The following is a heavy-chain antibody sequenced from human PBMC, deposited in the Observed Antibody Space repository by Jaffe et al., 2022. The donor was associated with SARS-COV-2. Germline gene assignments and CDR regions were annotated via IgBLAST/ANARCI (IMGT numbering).Heavy chain of an antibody. CDR3: ARDPQLGSGNYYYGMDV. J-gene: IGHJ6*02. CDR2: INPNSGGT. V-gene: IGHV1-2*02. D-gene: IGHD1-1*01. Sequence: QVQLVQSGAEVKKPGASVKVSCKASGYTFTGYYMHWVRQAPGQGLEWMGWINPNSGGTNYAQKFQGRVTMTRDTSISTAYMELSRLRSDDTAVYYCARDPQLGSGNYYYGMDVWGQGTTVTVSS. CDR1: GYTFTGYY.